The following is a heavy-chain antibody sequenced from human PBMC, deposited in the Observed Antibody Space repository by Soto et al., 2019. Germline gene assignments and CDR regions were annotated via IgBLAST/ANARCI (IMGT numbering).Heavy chain of an antibody. Sequence: PGGSLRLSCAASGFTFSSYWMHWVRQAPGKGLVWVSRINSDGSSTTYADSVKGRFTISRDNAKNTLYLQMNSLRAEDTAVYYCAREFAVAPRVFDFWGQGTLVAVSS. V-gene: IGHV3-74*01. CDR2: INSDGSST. CDR3: AREFAVAPRVFDF. CDR1: GFTFSSYW. J-gene: IGHJ4*02. D-gene: IGHD6-19*01.